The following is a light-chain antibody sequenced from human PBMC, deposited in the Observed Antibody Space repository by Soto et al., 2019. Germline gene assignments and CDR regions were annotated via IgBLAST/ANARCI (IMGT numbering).Light chain of an antibody. CDR1: SSNIGGGYY. J-gene: IGLJ1*01. CDR2: GNS. Sequence: QSVLTQPPSVSGAPGQRGTISCTGSSSNIGGGYYVHWYHQLPGTAPQLRISGNSNRPSGVPDRFSGSKSGTSASLSITGLPAAVEADYYCQSYDSSRSGRVFGTGTKLTVL. CDR3: QSYDSSRSGRV. V-gene: IGLV1-40*01.